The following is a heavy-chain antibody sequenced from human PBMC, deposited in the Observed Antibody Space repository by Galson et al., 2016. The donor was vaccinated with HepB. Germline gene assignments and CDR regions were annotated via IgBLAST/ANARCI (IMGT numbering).Heavy chain of an antibody. CDR3: AKAPPCRVPGCHMGRLDD. V-gene: IGHV3-23*01. CDR2: ISDSGDYI. D-gene: IGHD6-19*01. Sequence: SLRLSCAASGFTFSSYAMNWVRQAPGKGLGWVSVISDSGDYIFYADSVKGRFTISRDNSKDTLYLQMNSLRAEDTATYFCAKAPPCRVPGCHMGRLDDWGQGALVTVSS. CDR1: GFTFSSYA. J-gene: IGHJ4*02.